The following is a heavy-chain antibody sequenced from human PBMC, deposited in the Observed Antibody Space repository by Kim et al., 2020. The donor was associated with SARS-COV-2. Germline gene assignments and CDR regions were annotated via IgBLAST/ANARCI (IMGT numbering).Heavy chain of an antibody. J-gene: IGHJ4*02. CDR3: AKYYYDSSGYYSPFDY. V-gene: IGHV3-30*02. D-gene: IGHD3-22*01. Sequence: SVKGRFTISRDNSKNTLYLQMNSLRAEDTAVYYCAKYYYDSSGYYSPFDYWGQGTLVTVSS.